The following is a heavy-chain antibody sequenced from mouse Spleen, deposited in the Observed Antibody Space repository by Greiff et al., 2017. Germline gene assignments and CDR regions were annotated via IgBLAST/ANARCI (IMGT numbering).Heavy chain of an antibody. J-gene: IGHJ2*01. D-gene: IGHD1-1*01. CDR2: ISSGSSSI. V-gene: IGHV5-17*01. CDR1: GFTFSDYG. CDR3: ARPGIATTVVAHYFDY. Sequence: EVKLVESGGGLVKPGGSLKLSCAASGFTFSDYGMHWVRQAPEKGLEWVAYISSGSSSIYYADTVKGRFTISRDNAKNTPFLHMTSLRSEYTAMYYCARPGIATTVVAHYFDYWGQGTTLTVSS.